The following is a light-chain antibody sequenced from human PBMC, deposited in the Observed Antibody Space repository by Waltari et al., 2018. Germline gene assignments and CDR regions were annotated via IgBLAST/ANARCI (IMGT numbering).Light chain of an antibody. V-gene: IGLV1-40*01. CDR2: GNS. CDR1: SSNFGAGYD. Sequence: QSVLTQPPPVSGAPGQRVTISCTGSSSNFGAGYDVHWYQQLPGTAPKLLIYGNSNRPSGVPDRFSGSKSGTSASLAITGLQAEDEADYYCQSYDSSLSGYVVFGGGTKLTVL. CDR3: QSYDSSLSGYVV. J-gene: IGLJ2*01.